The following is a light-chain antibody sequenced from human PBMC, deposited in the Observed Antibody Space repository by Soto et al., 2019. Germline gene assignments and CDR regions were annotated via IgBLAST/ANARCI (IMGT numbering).Light chain of an antibody. CDR1: QGISSY. CDR3: QQANSFPRT. Sequence: DIQMTQSPSSVSASVGDRVTITCRASQGISSYLAWYQQRPGSAPKLLIYAASSLQSGVPSRFSGSGSGTDFPLTITSLQPEDFATYYCQQANSFPRTFGPGTKVDFK. CDR2: AAS. J-gene: IGKJ3*01. V-gene: IGKV1-12*01.